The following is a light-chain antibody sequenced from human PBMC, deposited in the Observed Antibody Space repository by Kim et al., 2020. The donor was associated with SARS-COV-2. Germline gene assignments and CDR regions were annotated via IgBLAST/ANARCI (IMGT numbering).Light chain of an antibody. V-gene: IGLV8-61*01. Sequence: QTVVTQEPSFSVSPGGTVTLTCGLSSGSVSSSNYPSWYQQTPGQAPRTLIYNTNTRSSGVSDRFSGSILGNKAALTITGAQADDESDYYCVLHMGGDTLGFGGGTQLTVL. CDR3: VLHMGGDTLG. J-gene: IGLJ3*02. CDR2: NTN. CDR1: SGSVSSSNY.